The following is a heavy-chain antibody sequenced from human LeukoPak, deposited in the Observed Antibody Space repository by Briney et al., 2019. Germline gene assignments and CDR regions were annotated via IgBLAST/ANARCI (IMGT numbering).Heavy chain of an antibody. Sequence: GGSLRLSCAASGFAFSSFAMSWVRQAPGKGLEWVSTISGSGGSTFYADSVKGRFTISRDNSKNTLCLKMNSLRAEDTAVYYCAKGLYQVIYYGMDVWGQGTTVTVSS. CDR2: ISGSGGST. V-gene: IGHV3-23*01. CDR3: AKGLYQVIYYGMDV. D-gene: IGHD2-2*01. CDR1: GFAFSSFA. J-gene: IGHJ6*02.